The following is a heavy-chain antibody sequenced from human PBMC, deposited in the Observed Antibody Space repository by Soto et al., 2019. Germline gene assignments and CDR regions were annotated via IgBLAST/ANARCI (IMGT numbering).Heavy chain of an antibody. CDR1: GFTFSNYW. V-gene: IGHV3-74*02. CDR2: INSDGSVS. Sequence: EVQLVESGGGLVQPGGSLRLSCAASGFTFSNYWMYWVRQAPGKGLEWVSRINSDGSVSRYADSVKGRLTISRDNVKNTLYLQVDSLGAEDTAVYYCARGDCVGGTCYSLAGSFYYYMDVWGQGTTVTVFS. D-gene: IGHD2-15*01. J-gene: IGHJ6*03. CDR3: ARGDCVGGTCYSLAGSFYYYMDV.